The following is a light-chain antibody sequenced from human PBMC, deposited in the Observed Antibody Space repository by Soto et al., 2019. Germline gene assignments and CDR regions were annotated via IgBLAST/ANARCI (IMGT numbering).Light chain of an antibody. Sequence: EIVMTQSPATLSVSPGERATLSCRASQSVSNNLAWYQQKPGQAPRLLIYAVSARATGIPARFSGSGSGTEFTLTISSLQSEDFVVYYCQKFNNWPLTFGGGTKVEIK. CDR2: AVS. CDR3: QKFNNWPLT. V-gene: IGKV3-15*01. CDR1: QSVSNN. J-gene: IGKJ4*01.